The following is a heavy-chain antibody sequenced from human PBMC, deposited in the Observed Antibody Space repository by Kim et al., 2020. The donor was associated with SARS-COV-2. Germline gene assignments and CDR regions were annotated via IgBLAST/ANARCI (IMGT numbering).Heavy chain of an antibody. CDR2: TTPSGDST. CDR1: GYTFTSNH. Sequence: ASVKVSCKASGYTFTSNHMHWVRQAPGQGLEWMGLTTPSGDSTSYSQRFQCRLTMTTDTSTSTVYMELSSLRSDDTAVYFCARDLSDNWTFDYWGQGTLVTVSS. CDR3: ARDLSDNWTFDY. V-gene: IGHV1-46*01. J-gene: IGHJ4*02. D-gene: IGHD1-20*01.